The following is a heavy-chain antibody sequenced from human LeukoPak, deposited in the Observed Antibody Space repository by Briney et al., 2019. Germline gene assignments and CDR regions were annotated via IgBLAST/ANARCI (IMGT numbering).Heavy chain of an antibody. Sequence: PGGSLRLSCAASGFTFSSYAMSWVRQAPGKGLEWVSAISGSGGSTYYADSVKGRFTISRDNSKNTLYLQMNSLRAEDTAVYYCAKDRRQWLLRGYFDYWGQGTLVTVSS. D-gene: IGHD6-19*01. CDR1: GFTFSSYA. J-gene: IGHJ4*02. CDR2: ISGSGGST. V-gene: IGHV3-23*01. CDR3: AKDRRQWLLRGYFDY.